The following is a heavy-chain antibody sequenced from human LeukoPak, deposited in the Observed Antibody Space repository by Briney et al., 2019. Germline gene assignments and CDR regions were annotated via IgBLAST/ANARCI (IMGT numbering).Heavy chain of an antibody. CDR2: INHSGST. V-gene: IGHV4-34*01. CDR1: GGSFSGYY. CDR3: ASSTHYYYDSSGYYYVDYYFDY. J-gene: IGHJ4*02. D-gene: IGHD3-22*01. Sequence: SETLCLTCAVYGGSFSGYYWSWIRQPPGKGLEWIGEINHSGSTNYNPSLKSRVTISVDTSKNQFSLKLSSVTAADTAVYYCASSTHYYYDSSGYYYVDYYFDYWGQGTLVTVSS.